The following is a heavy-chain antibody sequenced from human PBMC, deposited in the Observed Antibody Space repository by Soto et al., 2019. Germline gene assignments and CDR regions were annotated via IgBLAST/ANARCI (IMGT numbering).Heavy chain of an antibody. CDR2: IYFSGRT. V-gene: IGHV4-61*08. CDR1: GDSVSSGDYY. J-gene: IGHJ5*02. CDR3: ARVPIDTYMIYWSDP. D-gene: IGHD3-16*01. Sequence: SETLSLNCTVSGDSVSSGDYYWTWIRQPPGKGLEWVGHIYFSGRTNYIPSLESRVTISLDTSKNQFSLKLTSVTAADTAVYYCARVPIDTYMIYWSDPWGQGTLVTVSS.